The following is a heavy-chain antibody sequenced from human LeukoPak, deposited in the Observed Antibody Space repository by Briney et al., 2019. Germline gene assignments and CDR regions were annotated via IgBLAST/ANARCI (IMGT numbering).Heavy chain of an antibody. CDR3: ARDFGSSPFDY. Sequence: GASLRLSCAASGFTFSSYAMSWVRQAPGKGLEWVSAISGSGGSTYYADSVKGRFTISRDNSKNTLYLQMNSLRAEDTAVYYCARDFGSSPFDYWGQGTLVTVSS. CDR2: ISGSGGST. J-gene: IGHJ4*02. CDR1: GFTFSSYA. V-gene: IGHV3-23*01. D-gene: IGHD6-13*01.